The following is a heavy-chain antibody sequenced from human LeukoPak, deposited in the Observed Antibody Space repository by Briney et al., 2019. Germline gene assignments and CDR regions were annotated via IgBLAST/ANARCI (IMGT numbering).Heavy chain of an antibody. CDR1: GGSISSGGYS. CDR2: IYHSGST. D-gene: IGHD3-10*01. V-gene: IGHV4-30-2*01. CDR3: ARESSGMVRDSDY. Sequence: PSQTLSLTCAVSGGSISSGGYSWSWIRQPPGKGLEWIGYIYHSGSTYYNPSLKSRVTISVDKSKNQFSLKLSSVTAADTAVYYCARESSGMVRDSDYWGQGTLATVSS. J-gene: IGHJ4*02.